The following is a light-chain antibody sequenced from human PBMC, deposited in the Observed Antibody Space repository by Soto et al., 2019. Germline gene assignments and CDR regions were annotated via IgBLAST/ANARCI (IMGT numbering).Light chain of an antibody. Sequence: EIVLTQSPGTLSLSPGERGTLSCRASQGVSSSYLAWYQQKPGQAPRLLMYATSSRATGIPDRFSGSGSGTDFTLTISRLEPEDFAVYYCQQYGTSPFTFGPGTKVDIK. CDR2: ATS. J-gene: IGKJ3*01. CDR3: QQYGTSPFT. V-gene: IGKV3-20*01. CDR1: QGVSSSY.